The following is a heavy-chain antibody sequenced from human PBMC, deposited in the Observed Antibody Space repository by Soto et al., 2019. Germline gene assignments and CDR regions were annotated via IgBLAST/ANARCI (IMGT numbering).Heavy chain of an antibody. D-gene: IGHD2-2*01. J-gene: IGHJ5*02. CDR1: GFKSVDYA. CDR2: ISGTGART. CDR3: AKDRRYCSSTSCSYNWFDP. Sequence: GGSLRLSCAASGFKSVDYAMGWVRQAPGKGLEWVAAISGTGARTFYDDSVKGRFTISRDNSGSTLYLQMNSLRAEDTAVYYCAKDRRYCSSTSCSYNWFDPWGQGTLVTVSS. V-gene: IGHV3-23*01.